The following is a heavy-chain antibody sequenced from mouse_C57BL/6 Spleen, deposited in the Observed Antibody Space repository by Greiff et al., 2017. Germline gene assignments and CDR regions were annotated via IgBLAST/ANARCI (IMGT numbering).Heavy chain of an antibody. CDR1: GYAFTNYL. CDR2: INPGSGGT. V-gene: IGHV1-54*01. J-gene: IGHJ2*01. CDR3: ARRGSISCDY. D-gene: IGHD1-1*01. Sequence: QVQLQQSGAELVRPGTSVKVSCKASGYAFTNYLIEWVKQRPGQGLEWIGVINPGSGGTNYNEKFKGKATLTADKSSSTAYMQLSSLTSEDSAVYFCARRGSISCDYWGQGTTLTVSS.